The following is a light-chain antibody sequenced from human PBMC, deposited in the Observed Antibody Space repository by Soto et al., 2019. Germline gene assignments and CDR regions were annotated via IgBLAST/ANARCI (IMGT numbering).Light chain of an antibody. V-gene: IGLV2-14*03. J-gene: IGLJ2*01. CDR3: SSYGASSTL. CDR1: STDIGSYNY. CDR2: DVS. Sequence: QSALTQPASLSGSPGQSITISCTGTSTDIGSYNYVSWYQQHPGNAPKLMIFDVSYRPSGISDRFSGSKSGNTASLTISVLQPEDEADYYCSSYGASSTLFGGGTKLTVL.